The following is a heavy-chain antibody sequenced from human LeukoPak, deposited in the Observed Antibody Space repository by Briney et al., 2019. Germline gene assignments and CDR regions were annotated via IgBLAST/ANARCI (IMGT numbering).Heavy chain of an antibody. CDR3: ARGPLYSFYGMDV. D-gene: IGHD5-18*01. V-gene: IGHV4-34*01. J-gene: IGHJ6*02. Sequence: ETLSLTCAVYGGSFSGYYWSWIRQPPGKGLEWIGEINHSGSTNYNPSLKSRVTISVDTSKNQFSLKLSSVTAADTAVYYCARGPLYSFYGMDVWGQGTTVTVSS. CDR2: INHSGST. CDR1: GGSFSGYY.